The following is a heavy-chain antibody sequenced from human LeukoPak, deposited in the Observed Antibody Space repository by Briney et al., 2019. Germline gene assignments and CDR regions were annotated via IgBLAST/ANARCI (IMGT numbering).Heavy chain of an antibody. Sequence: ASVTVSCRASGYTFTGYYMHWVRQAPGQGLEWMGLINPNSGGTNYAQKFQGRVTMTRGTSISTAYMELSRLRCDDTAVYYGARTMDYYGSGSYYNGGYYFDYWGQGTLVTVSS. D-gene: IGHD3-10*01. J-gene: IGHJ4*02. CDR1: GYTFTGYY. V-gene: IGHV1-2*02. CDR3: ARTMDYYGSGSYYNGGYYFDY. CDR2: INPNSGGT.